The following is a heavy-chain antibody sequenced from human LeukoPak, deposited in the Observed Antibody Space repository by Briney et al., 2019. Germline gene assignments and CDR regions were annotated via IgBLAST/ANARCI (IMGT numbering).Heavy chain of an antibody. CDR1: GYTFTNFG. CDR2: IIPIFGTA. V-gene: IGHV1-69*13. Sequence: ASVKVSCKASGYTFTNFGISWVRQAPGQGLEWMGGIIPIFGTANYAQKFQGRVTITADESTSTAYMELSSLRSEDTAVYYCARGIALRGKRGEFDYWGQGTLVTVSS. D-gene: IGHD4-23*01. J-gene: IGHJ4*02. CDR3: ARGIALRGKRGEFDY.